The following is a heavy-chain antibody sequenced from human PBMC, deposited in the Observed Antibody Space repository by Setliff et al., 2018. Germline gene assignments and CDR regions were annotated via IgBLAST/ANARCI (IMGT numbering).Heavy chain of an antibody. J-gene: IGHJ6*02. D-gene: IGHD6-13*01. CDR3: ARQQQLVIGSTAYYYYGMDV. Sequence: PSETLSLTCTVSGGSISSSSYYWGWIRQPPGKGLEWIGXIXYXXXXXXXXXXXXXXXXXXDTAKNQFSLKLSSVTAADTAVYYCARQQQLVIGSTAYYYYGMDVWGQGTTVTVSS. V-gene: IGHV4-39*07. CDR1: GGSISSSSYY. CDR2: IXYXXXX.